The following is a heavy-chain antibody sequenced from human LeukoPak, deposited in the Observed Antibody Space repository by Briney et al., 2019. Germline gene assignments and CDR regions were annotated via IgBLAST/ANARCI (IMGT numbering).Heavy chain of an antibody. CDR3: AKGVRYFDWLDY. J-gene: IGHJ4*02. CDR1: GFIFSTYG. Sequence: GGSLRLSCAASGFIFSTYGMTWVRQAPGKGLEWVSTISGSGGTTHYADSVKGRFTISRDNSKNTLYLQMNSLRAEDTAVYYCAKGVRYFDWLDYWGQGTLVTVSS. V-gene: IGHV3-23*01. D-gene: IGHD3-9*01. CDR2: ISGSGGTT.